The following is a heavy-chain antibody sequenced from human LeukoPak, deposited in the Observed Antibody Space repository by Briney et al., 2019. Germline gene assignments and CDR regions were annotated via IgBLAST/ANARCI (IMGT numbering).Heavy chain of an antibody. Sequence: GRSLRLSCAASGFTFNDYIIHWVRQAPGKGLEWVALIAYDGSSEYYADSVKGRFTISRDNSKNTLYLQMNSLRVEDTAVYYCARKGGSRFLGRYKYYGLDVWGQGTTVTVS. CDR3: ARKGGSRFLGRYKYYGLDV. J-gene: IGHJ6*02. CDR1: GFTFNDYI. CDR2: IAYDGSSE. D-gene: IGHD3-3*01. V-gene: IGHV3-30*04.